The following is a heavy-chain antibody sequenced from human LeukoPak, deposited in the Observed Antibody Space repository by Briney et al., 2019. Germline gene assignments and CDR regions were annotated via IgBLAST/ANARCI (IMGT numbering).Heavy chain of an antibody. Sequence: SETLSLTCAVYGGSFSGYYWTWIRQPPGKGLEWIGEINHSGSTNYNPSLKSRVTISVDTSKNQFSLKLSSMTAADTAVYYCARARGTVAIDYWGQGTLVTVSS. V-gene: IGHV4-34*01. CDR2: INHSGST. D-gene: IGHD5-12*01. J-gene: IGHJ4*02. CDR3: ARARGTVAIDY. CDR1: GGSFSGYY.